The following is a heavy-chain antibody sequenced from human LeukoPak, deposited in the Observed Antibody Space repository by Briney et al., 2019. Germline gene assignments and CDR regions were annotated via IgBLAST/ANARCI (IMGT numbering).Heavy chain of an antibody. J-gene: IGHJ4*02. CDR1: GGSISTYY. Sequence: PSETLSLTCTVSGGSISTYYWSWVRQTPGKGLEYIGYVYYSGSTNYNPSLKSRVSMSVDRSKNKFSLKLNSVPAADTAVYYCARGLYSFGSGGYYYDYWGQGTLVTVSS. V-gene: IGHV4-59*01. CDR2: VYYSGST. D-gene: IGHD3-22*01. CDR3: ARGLYSFGSGGYYYDY.